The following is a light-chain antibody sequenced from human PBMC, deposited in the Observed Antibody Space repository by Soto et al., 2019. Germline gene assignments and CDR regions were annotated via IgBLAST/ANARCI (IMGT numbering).Light chain of an antibody. J-gene: IGLJ3*02. CDR1: ISNLGSNF. V-gene: IGLV1-47*01. CDR2: RND. Sequence: QAVVTQPPSASGTPGQRVTISCSGSISNLGSNFVFWYQQLPGAAPKLLISRNDQRPSGVPDRFSASKSGTSASLAISGLRSEDEADYHCAAWDDSLRGVVFGGGTKLTVL. CDR3: AAWDDSLRGVV.